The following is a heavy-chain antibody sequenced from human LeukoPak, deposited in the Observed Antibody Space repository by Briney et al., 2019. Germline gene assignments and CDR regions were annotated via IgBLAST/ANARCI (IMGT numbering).Heavy chain of an antibody. CDR3: ARETRLFPGFDY. Sequence: GRTLRLSCAASGFTFSSYAMHCVRETPGKGLECVAVISYDGSNKYYADAVRGGFTISGDISKNTLYLTLNTLRAEDTAVYYCARETRLFPGFDYWGQGTLVTVSS. J-gene: IGHJ4*02. CDR1: GFTFSSYA. V-gene: IGHV3-30*04. CDR2: ISYDGSNK. D-gene: IGHD6-25*01.